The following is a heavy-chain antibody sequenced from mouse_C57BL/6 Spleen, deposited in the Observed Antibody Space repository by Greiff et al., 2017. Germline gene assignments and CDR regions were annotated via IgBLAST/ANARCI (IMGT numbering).Heavy chain of an antibody. Sequence: EVHLVESGGGLVKPGGSLKLSCAASGFTFSDYGMHWVRQAPEKGLEWVAYISSGSSTIYYADTVEGRFTISRDNAQNTRVLQMTSLRSEDTAMYYCGRGTTVVANWYFDVWGTGTTVTVSS. CDR2: ISSGSSTI. CDR1: GFTFSDYG. V-gene: IGHV5-17*01. CDR3: GRGTTVVANWYFDV. D-gene: IGHD1-1*01. J-gene: IGHJ1*03.